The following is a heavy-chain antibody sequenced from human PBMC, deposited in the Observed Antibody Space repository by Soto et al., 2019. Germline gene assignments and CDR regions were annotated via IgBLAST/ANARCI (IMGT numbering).Heavy chain of an antibody. D-gene: IGHD6-6*01. V-gene: IGHV3-21*01. CDR1: GFTFSSYS. J-gene: IGHJ3*02. Sequence: PVGSLRLSCAASGFTFSSYSMNWVRQAPGKGLEWVSSISSSSSYIYYADSVKGRFTISRDNAKNSLYLQMNSLRAEDTAVYYCARNLEYSSSRDAFDIWGQGTKVTVSS. CDR2: ISSSSSYI. CDR3: ARNLEYSSSRDAFDI.